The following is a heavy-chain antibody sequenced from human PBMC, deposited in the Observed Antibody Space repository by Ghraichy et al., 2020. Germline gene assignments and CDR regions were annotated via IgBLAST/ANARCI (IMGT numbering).Heavy chain of an antibody. V-gene: IGHV3-23*01. CDR1: GFTFTSYV. Sequence: GGSLRLSCAASGFTFTSYVMSWVRQAPGKGLEWVSTISRSGDSTYYADSVKGRFTISRDNSKNTLYLQMNSLRAEDTAVYYCAKDRWAGRTDFDYWGHGTLVTISS. J-gene: IGHJ4*01. CDR3: AKDRWAGRTDFDY. D-gene: IGHD1-26*01. CDR2: ISRSGDST.